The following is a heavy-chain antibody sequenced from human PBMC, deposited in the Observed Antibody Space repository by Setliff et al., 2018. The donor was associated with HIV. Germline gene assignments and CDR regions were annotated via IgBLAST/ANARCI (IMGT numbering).Heavy chain of an antibody. CDR2: INWNSGTI. J-gene: IGHJ6*03. CDR3: ARDGGMGVYHMDV. D-gene: IGHD2-8*02. V-gene: IGHV3-9*01. Sequence: GGSLRLSCAASGFTFDDYAMHWGRQAPGKGLEWVSGINWNSGTIAYADFVKGRFTISRDNTKNFVFLEMTNLRPEDTAVYYCARDGGMGVYHMDVWGKGTTVTVSS. CDR1: GFTFDDYA.